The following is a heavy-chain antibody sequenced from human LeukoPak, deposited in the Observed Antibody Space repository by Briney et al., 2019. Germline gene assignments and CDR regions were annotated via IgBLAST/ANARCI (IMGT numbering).Heavy chain of an antibody. CDR1: GYTLTELS. J-gene: IGHJ3*02. CDR2: FDPADGET. CDR3: ATLPYCGGDCYSPQGAFDI. Sequence: ASVKVSCKVSGYTLTELSMHWVRQAPGKGLEWMGGFDPADGETIYAQKFQGRVTMTEDTSTDTAYMELSSLRSEDTAVYYCATLPYCGGDCYSPQGAFDIWGQGTMVTVSS. V-gene: IGHV1-24*01. D-gene: IGHD2-21*02.